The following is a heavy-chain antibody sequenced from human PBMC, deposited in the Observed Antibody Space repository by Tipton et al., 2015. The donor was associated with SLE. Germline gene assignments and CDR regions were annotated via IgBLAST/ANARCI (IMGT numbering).Heavy chain of an antibody. J-gene: IGHJ4*02. V-gene: IGHV1-69*05. CDR3: ARADWSGYLFGY. D-gene: IGHD3-3*01. CDR2: IIPIFGTA. Sequence: QLVQSGAVVKKPGSSVTVSCKASGGTFSTYAINWVRQAPGQGLEWMGGIIPIFGTANYAQKFQGRVTITTDESTSTAYMELSSLRSEDTAVYYCARADWSGYLFGYWGQGTLVTVSS. CDR1: GGTFSTYA.